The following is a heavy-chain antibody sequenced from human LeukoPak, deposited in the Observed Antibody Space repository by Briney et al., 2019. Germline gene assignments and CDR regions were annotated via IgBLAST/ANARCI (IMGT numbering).Heavy chain of an antibody. CDR2: INPSGGST. CDR1: GYTFTSYY. J-gene: IGHJ5*02. V-gene: IGHV1-46*01. Sequence: ASVKVSCKASGYTFTSYYTHWVRQAPGQGLEWMGIINPSGGSTSYAQKFQGRVTMTRDTSTSTVYMELSSLRSEDTAVYYCARVGYCSSTSCSPRGWFDPWGQGTLVTVSS. CDR3: ARVGYCSSTSCSPRGWFDP. D-gene: IGHD2-2*01.